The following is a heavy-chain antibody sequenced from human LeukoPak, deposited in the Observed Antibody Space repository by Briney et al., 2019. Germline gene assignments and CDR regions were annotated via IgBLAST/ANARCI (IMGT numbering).Heavy chain of an antibody. CDR3: ARAQYCSGGSCYFDY. J-gene: IGHJ4*02. CDR2: INWNGGST. D-gene: IGHD2-15*01. CDR1: GFTFDDYG. V-gene: IGHV3-20*04. Sequence: GGSLRLSCAASGFTFDDYGMSWVRQAPGKGLEWVSGINWNGGSTGYADSVKARFTISRDNAKNSLYLQMSSLRAEDTALYYCARAQYCSGGSCYFDYWGQGTLVTVSS.